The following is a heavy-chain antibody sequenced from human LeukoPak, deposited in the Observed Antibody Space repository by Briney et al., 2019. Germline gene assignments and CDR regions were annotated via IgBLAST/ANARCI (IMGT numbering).Heavy chain of an antibody. CDR3: ARADFGQNYYYYYMDV. CDR1: GFTFSSYS. V-gene: IGHV3-48*04. Sequence: GGSLRLSCAASGFTFSSYSMNWVRQAPGKGLEWVSYISSSSTICYADSVKGRFTISRDNAKNSLYLQMNSLRAEDTAVYYCARADFGQNYYYYYMDVWGKGTTVTVSS. CDR2: ISSSSTI. D-gene: IGHD3-16*01. J-gene: IGHJ6*03.